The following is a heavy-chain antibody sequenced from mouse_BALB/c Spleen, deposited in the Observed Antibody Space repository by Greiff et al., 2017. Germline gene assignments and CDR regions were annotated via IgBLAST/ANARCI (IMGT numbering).Heavy chain of an antibody. D-gene: IGHD2-3*01. CDR2: ISYDGSN. V-gene: IGHV3-6*02. Sequence: VQLQQSGPGLVQPFQSLSLTCSVTGYSLTGGYYWNWIRQFPGNKLEWLGYISYDGSNNYNPSLKNRISITRDTSMNQFFLTLNSVTTEDTATYYCADGYYWRQGTLVTVSA. CDR1: GYSLTGGYY. J-gene: IGHJ3*01. CDR3: ADGYY.